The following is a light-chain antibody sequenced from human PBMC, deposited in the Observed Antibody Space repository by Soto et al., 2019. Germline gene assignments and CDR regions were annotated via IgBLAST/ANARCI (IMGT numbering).Light chain of an antibody. CDR2: AAS. V-gene: IGKV1-39*01. J-gene: IGKJ5*01. Sequence: DIQMTQSPSSLSASVGDRVTITCRASQSISSYLNWYQQKPGKAPKLLIYAASSLQSGVPSRFSGSGSGTEFTLTISSLQPDDFATYYCLHHHNFPITFGQGARLEIK. CDR1: QSISSY. CDR3: LHHHNFPIT.